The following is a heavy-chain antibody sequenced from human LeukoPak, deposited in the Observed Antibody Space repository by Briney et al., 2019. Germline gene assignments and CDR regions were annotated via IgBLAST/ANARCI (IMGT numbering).Heavy chain of an antibody. CDR2: ISSSSSYI. CDR1: GFTFCSYS. Sequence: PGGSLRLSCAASGFTFCSYSMNWVRQAPGKGLEWVSSISSSSSYIYYADSVKGRFTISRDNAKNSLYLQMNSLRAEDTAVYYCARDGYCSGGSCYSVFYYGMDVWGQGTTVTVSS. CDR3: ARDGYCSGGSCYSVFYYGMDV. J-gene: IGHJ6*02. D-gene: IGHD2-15*01. V-gene: IGHV3-21*01.